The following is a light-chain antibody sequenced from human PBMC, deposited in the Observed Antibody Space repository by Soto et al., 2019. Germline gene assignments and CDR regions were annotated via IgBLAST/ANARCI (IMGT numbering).Light chain of an antibody. CDR3: AAWDDSLSGWV. CDR1: SSNIGGKD. CDR2: KTY. Sequence: QSVLTQPPSASGTPGQRVTISCSGSSSNIGGKDVFWYQQLPGTAPKLLISKTYERPSGVPDRFSGSKSGTSASLAIGGLRSEDEADYHCAAWDDSLSGWVFGGGTQLTVL. V-gene: IGLV1-47*01. J-gene: IGLJ3*02.